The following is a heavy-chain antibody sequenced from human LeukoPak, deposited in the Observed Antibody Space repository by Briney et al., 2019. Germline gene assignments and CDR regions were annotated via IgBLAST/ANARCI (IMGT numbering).Heavy chain of an antibody. CDR3: ARFWSGYLPDY. D-gene: IGHD3-3*01. CDR1: GYSFTTYG. V-gene: IGHV1-18*01. Sequence: ASVKVSCKPSGYSFTTYGIGWVRQAPGQGLEWMGLISTYNGDTNYAPNFQGRVAMTTDTSTSTAYMELRSLRSDDTAVYYCARFWSGYLPDYWGQGTLVTVSS. CDR2: ISTYNGDT. J-gene: IGHJ4*02.